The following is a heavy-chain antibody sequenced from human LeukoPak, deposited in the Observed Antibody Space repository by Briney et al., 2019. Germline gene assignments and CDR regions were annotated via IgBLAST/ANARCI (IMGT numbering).Heavy chain of an antibody. Sequence: GGSLRLSCAASGFTFSSSAMSRVRQAPGKGLEWVSAISNNGGYTYYADSVQGRLTISRDNSKSTLCLQMNSLRAEDTAVYYCAKQLGYCSDGSCYFPYWGQGTLVTVSS. CDR2: ISNNGGYT. D-gene: IGHD2-15*01. CDR3: AKQLGYCSDGSCYFPY. V-gene: IGHV3-23*01. CDR1: GFTFSSSA. J-gene: IGHJ4*02.